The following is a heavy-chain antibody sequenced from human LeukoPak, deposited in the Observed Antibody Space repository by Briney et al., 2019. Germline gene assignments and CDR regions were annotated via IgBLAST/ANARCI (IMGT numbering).Heavy chain of an antibody. Sequence: PGGSLRLSCAASGFTFNNYAMTWVRQAPGKGLEWVSAISGSGTNTDYADSVKGRFTISRDNAKNSLYLQMNSLRAEDTAVYYCARDWDYDILTGYYWGPQYYFDYWGQGALVTVSS. J-gene: IGHJ4*02. D-gene: IGHD3-9*01. V-gene: IGHV3-23*01. CDR2: ISGSGTNT. CDR1: GFTFNNYA. CDR3: ARDWDYDILTGYYWGPQYYFDY.